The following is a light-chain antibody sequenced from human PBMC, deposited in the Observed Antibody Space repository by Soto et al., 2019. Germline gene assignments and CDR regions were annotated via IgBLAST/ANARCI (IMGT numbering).Light chain of an antibody. CDR2: LGF. CDR1: QSLLHSNGSQY. V-gene: IGKV2-28*01. CDR3: MQPLEAPWT. J-gene: IGKJ1*01. Sequence: EIVMTQSPPSLSVTPGEPASISCRSSQSLLHSNGSQYLDWYLQKPGQSPQLLIYLGFNRASGVPDRFSGSGSGTDFTLKISRVEAEDVGIYFCMQPLEAPWTFGQGTKVEIK.